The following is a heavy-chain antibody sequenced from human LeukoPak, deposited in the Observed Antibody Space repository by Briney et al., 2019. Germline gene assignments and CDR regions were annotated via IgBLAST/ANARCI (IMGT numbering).Heavy chain of an antibody. CDR1: GFIFSSAW. J-gene: IGHJ4*02. Sequence: GGSLRLSCAASGFIFSSAWMSWVRRAPGKGLEWVGHISNKTNGGTTDYAAPVKGRFIISRDDSKNTLYLQMNSLRTEDTAVYYCARGFCNSASCYQGPFDFWGQGTLVTVSS. CDR2: ISNKTNGGTT. V-gene: IGHV3-15*01. CDR3: ARGFCNSASCYQGPFDF. D-gene: IGHD2-2*01.